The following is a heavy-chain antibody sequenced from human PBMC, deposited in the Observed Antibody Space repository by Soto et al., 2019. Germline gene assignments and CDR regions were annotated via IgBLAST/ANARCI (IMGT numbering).Heavy chain of an antibody. CDR3: ARDRSYDSDV. V-gene: IGHV3-48*01. CDR2: INGPSNAI. Sequence: GGSLRLSCAASGFTFTTYSMNWVRQAPGKGLEWISYINGPSNAIYYADSVEGRFTISRDNAKNSLNLQMNGLRAEDKAVYYCARDRSYDSDVWGQGTMVTVSS. J-gene: IGHJ3*01. CDR1: GFTFTTYS. D-gene: IGHD3-10*01.